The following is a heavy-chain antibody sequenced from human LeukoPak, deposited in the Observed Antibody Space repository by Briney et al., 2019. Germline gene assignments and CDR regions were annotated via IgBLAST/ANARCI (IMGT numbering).Heavy chain of an antibody. D-gene: IGHD3-16*01. Sequence: SETLSLTCTVSDGSISNYFWSWIRQAPGKGLEWIGYIYYNGETNCNPSLKSRVSISVDTSKSQFSLKLSSVTAADTAVYYCARGRVPGGDWGQGILVTVSS. J-gene: IGHJ4*02. CDR2: IYYNGET. CDR3: ARGRVPGGD. V-gene: IGHV4-59*01. CDR1: DGSISNYF.